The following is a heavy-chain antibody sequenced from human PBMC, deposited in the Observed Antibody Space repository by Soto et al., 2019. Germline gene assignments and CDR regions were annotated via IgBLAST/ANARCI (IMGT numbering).Heavy chain of an antibody. Sequence: PGGSLRLSCAASGFTFSSYSMNWVRQAPGKGLEWVSYISSSSSTIYYADSVKGRFTISRDNAKNSLYLQMNSLRDEDTAVYYCARDFVAGVFPYGMDVWGQGTTVTVSS. D-gene: IGHD7-27*01. J-gene: IGHJ6*02. CDR3: ARDFVAGVFPYGMDV. CDR1: GFTFSSYS. CDR2: ISSSSSTI. V-gene: IGHV3-48*02.